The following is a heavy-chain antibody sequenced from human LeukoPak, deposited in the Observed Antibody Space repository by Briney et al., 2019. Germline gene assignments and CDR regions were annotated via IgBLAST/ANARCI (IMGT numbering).Heavy chain of an antibody. J-gene: IGHJ4*02. V-gene: IGHV3-48*01. CDR2: ISSGSSTI. CDR1: GFTFSSYT. D-gene: IGHD3-10*01. Sequence: TGGSLRLSCAASGFTFSSYTMNWVRQAPGKGLEWISHISSGSSTIYYADSVKGRFTVSRDNAKNSLYLQMNSLRAEDTAVYYCATDHYGSQGYWGQGTLVTVSS. CDR3: ATDHYGSQGY.